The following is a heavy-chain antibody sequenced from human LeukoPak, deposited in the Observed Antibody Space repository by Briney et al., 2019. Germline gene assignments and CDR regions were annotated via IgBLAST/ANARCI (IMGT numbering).Heavy chain of an antibody. V-gene: IGHV3-53*01. CDR2: IYSSGNT. J-gene: IGHJ5*02. CDR3: ARDWFDP. Sequence: PGGSLRLSCAASGFTVSSNYMSWVRQAPGKGLEWVSIIYSSGNTYYADSVKGRFTISRDNAKNTLYLQMNSLRAEDTAVYYCARDWFDPWGQGTLVTVSS. CDR1: GFTVSSNY.